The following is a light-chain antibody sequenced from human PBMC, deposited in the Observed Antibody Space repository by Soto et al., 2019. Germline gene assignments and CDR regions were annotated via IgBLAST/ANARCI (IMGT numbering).Light chain of an antibody. Sequence: QSALTQPPSASGSPGQSVTISCTGTSSDVGGYNYVSWYQQHPGKAPELMIYEVDKRPSGVPDRFSGSKSGNTASLTVSGLQAEDAADYYCCSYAGSNNVFGTGTKVTVL. J-gene: IGLJ1*01. CDR2: EVD. CDR3: CSYAGSNNV. CDR1: SSDVGGYNY. V-gene: IGLV2-8*01.